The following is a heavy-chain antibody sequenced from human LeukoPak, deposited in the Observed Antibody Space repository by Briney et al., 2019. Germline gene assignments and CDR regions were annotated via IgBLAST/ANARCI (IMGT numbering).Heavy chain of an antibody. CDR1: GGSISSNY. V-gene: IGHV4-59*08. Sequence: SETLSLTCTVAGGSISSNYWSWIRQPPGKGLEWIGYIYYSGSTKSNPSLKSRVTISVDTFKTQFSLKLSSVTAADTAVYYCARLDSSGYLRDWGQGPLVTVSS. D-gene: IGHD3-22*01. CDR3: ARLDSSGYLRD. J-gene: IGHJ4*02. CDR2: IYYSGST.